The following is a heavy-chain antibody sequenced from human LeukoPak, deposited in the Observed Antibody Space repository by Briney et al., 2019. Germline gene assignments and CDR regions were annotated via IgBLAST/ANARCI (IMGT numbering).Heavy chain of an antibody. D-gene: IGHD6-13*01. CDR2: ISTSSTYI. V-gene: IGHV3-21*06. Sequence: GGSLRLSCAASGFTFSDYNMNWVRQAPGKGLEWVSVISTSSTYIYYAGSVKGRFTISRDNAKNSLFLQMNSLRAGDTAVYYCARVSTAVSLAIDSWGQGTLVTVST. CDR1: GFTFSDYN. CDR3: ARVSTAVSLAIDS. J-gene: IGHJ4*02.